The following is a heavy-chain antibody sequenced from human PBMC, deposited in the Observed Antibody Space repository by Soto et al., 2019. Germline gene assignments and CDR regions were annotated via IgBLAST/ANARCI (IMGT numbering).Heavy chain of an antibody. V-gene: IGHV3-23*01. CDR3: ARDLPPFCSNGICFADY. J-gene: IGHJ4*02. Sequence: EVHLLESGGGLVQPGGSLRLSCAAYGFTFANYAMNLVRQAPGKGLEWVSAISPSGSSTYHADSVKGRFTISRDNSKSTLYLQMNSLRAEDTAVYYCARDLPPFCSNGICFADYWGQGTLVTVSS. CDR1: GFTFANYA. D-gene: IGHD2-8*01. CDR2: ISPSGSST.